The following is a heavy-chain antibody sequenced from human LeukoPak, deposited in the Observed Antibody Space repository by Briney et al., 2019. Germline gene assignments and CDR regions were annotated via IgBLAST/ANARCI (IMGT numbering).Heavy chain of an antibody. D-gene: IGHD5-12*01. CDR1: GFTFGDYA. CDR3: TTDAVEYSGYDSPDAFDI. V-gene: IGHV3-15*01. CDR2: IKSKTDGGTT. J-gene: IGHJ3*02. Sequence: GGSLRLSCTASGFTFGDYAMTWVRQAPGKGLEWVGRIKSKTDGGTTDYAAPVKGRFTISRDDSKNTLYLQMNSLKTEDTAVYYCTTDAVEYSGYDSPDAFDIWGQGTMVTVSS.